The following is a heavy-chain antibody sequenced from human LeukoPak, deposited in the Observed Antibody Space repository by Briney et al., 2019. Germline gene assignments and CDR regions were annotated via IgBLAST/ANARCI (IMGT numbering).Heavy chain of an antibody. V-gene: IGHV3-48*03. CDR3: TRISRLAVAGWFDS. J-gene: IGHJ5*01. D-gene: IGHD6-19*01. CDR2: ISSGATTI. Sequence: GGSLRLSCAASGFTFSSYGMNWVRQAPGKGLEWVSYISSGATTIYYADSVKGRFTISRDGAKNSLYLQMNSLRAEDTAIYYCTRISRLAVAGWFDSWGQGALVTVSS. CDR1: GFTFSSYG.